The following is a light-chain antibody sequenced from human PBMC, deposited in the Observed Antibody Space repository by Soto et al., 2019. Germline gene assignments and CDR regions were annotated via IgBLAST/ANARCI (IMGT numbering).Light chain of an antibody. J-gene: IGLJ1*01. CDR3: CSYAGSSTYV. CDR1: NSDVGSSVY. V-gene: IGLV2-23*01. CDR2: EGT. Sequence: QSVLTQPASVSGSPGQSISFSCAGSNSDVGSSVYVSWYRQQPGKAPKLMIYEGTKRPSGVSNRFSGSKSADTASLTISGLQAEDEADYYCCSYAGSSTYVFGTGTKVTVL.